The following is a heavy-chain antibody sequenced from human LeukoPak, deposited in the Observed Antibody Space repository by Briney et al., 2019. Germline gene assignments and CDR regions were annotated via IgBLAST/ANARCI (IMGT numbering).Heavy chain of an antibody. CDR3: AKTVHYYGSGSYPGFDY. CDR1: GFTFSSYE. D-gene: IGHD3-10*01. Sequence: GGSLRLSCAASGFTFSSYEMNWVRQAPGKGREGVSYISSSGSTIYYADSVKGRFTISRDNSKNTLYLQMNSLRAEDKAVYYCAKTVHYYGSGSYPGFDYWGQGTLVTVSS. CDR2: ISSSGSTI. V-gene: IGHV3-48*03. J-gene: IGHJ4*02.